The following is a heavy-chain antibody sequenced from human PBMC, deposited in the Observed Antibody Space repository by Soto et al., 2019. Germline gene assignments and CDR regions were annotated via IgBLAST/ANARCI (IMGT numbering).Heavy chain of an antibody. CDR1: GYTFTSYG. D-gene: IGHD1-1*01. CDR2: ISDHNGNT. J-gene: IGHJ4*02. Sequence: QVHLVQSGAEVKKPGASVKVSCKGSGYTFTSYGISLVRQAPGQGLEWMGWISDHNGNTNYAQKLQGRVTVTRDTSTSTAYMEQRSLRADDTAVYYCARGRYGDYWGQGALVTVSS. CDR3: ARGRYGDY. V-gene: IGHV1-18*01.